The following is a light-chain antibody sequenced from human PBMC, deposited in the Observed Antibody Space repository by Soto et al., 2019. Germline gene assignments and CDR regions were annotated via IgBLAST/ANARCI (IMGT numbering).Light chain of an antibody. CDR1: NSNIGSNA. CDR2: NTN. Sequence: QSVLTQPPSASGTPGQRVTISCSGSNSNIGSNAVNWYQRLPGTAPKLLIYNTNERPSGVPDHFSGSKSGTSASLAISGLHSEDEADYFCAAWDDNLNGWVFGGGTKVTVL. CDR3: AAWDDNLNGWV. V-gene: IGLV1-44*01. J-gene: IGLJ3*02.